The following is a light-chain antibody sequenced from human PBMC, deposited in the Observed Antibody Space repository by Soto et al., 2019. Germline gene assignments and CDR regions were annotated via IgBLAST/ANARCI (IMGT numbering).Light chain of an antibody. CDR3: AAWDDSLNGWV. CDR2: GHN. Sequence: QSVLAQPPSASGTPVQRVTISCSGSTSNIVTDTITWYQQLPGAAPKLLIYGHNQRPSGVPDRFSGSKSGTSASLAVSGLQSEDEADYYCAAWDDSLNGWVFGGGTKLTVL. CDR1: TSNIVTDT. J-gene: IGLJ2*01. V-gene: IGLV1-44*01.